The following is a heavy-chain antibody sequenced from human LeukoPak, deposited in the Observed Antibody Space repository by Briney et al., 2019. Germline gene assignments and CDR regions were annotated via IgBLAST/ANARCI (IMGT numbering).Heavy chain of an antibody. CDR2: ISSSSSYI. CDR3: ARTRDLDYYYMDV. J-gene: IGHJ6*03. CDR1: GFTFSSYS. V-gene: IGHV3-21*01. Sequence: GRSLRLSCAASGFTFSSYSMNCVRQAPGKGLEWVSSISSSSSYIYYADFMKGRFTPSTGNSEHTLYIQMNSVLTEETAVSVRARTRDLDYYYMDVWGRGTTVTISS.